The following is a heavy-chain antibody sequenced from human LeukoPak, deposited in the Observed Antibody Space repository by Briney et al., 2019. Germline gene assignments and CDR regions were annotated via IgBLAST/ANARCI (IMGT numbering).Heavy chain of an antibody. CDR2: VSHSGSA. D-gene: IGHD3-22*01. Sequence: SETLSLTCAVYGGSFSGYYWSWIRQPPGKGLEWIGEVSHSGSANYSPSLKSRVTISVDTSKSQFSLKLNSVTAADTALYYCTRHVGTNPYYYDSSGYFDYWGQGTLVIVSS. J-gene: IGHJ4*02. CDR3: TRHVGTNPYYYDSSGYFDY. V-gene: IGHV4-34*01. CDR1: GGSFSGYY.